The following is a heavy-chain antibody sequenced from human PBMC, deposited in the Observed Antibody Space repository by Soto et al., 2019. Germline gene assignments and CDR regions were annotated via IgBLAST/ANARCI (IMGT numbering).Heavy chain of an antibody. CDR2: TIPTFGAG. D-gene: IGHD5-12*01. V-gene: IGHV1-69*06. Sequence: SVKVSCKASGGTFSSNPISWMRQAPGQGLGWMGGTIPTFGAGSYAQRFQGRLTITADKSTNTAYMELGSLRPEDTAVYYCARRQTSGYNRYFDSWGQGTLVTVSS. CDR1: GGTFSSNP. J-gene: IGHJ4*02. CDR3: ARRQTSGYNRYFDS.